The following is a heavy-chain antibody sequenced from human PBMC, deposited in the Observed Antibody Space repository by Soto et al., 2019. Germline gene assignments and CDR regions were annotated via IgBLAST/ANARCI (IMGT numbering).Heavy chain of an antibody. CDR1: GGSFSDYY. D-gene: IGHD3-22*01. Sequence: SETLSLSCAVYGGSFSDYYWSWIRQPPGKGLELIGEINHSGSTNHNPSLKSRVTISVDTSKNQFSLKLSSVTAADTAVYYCARGRIVAPGPTAYWGQGTLVTVSS. CDR2: INHSGST. CDR3: ARGRIVAPGPTAY. V-gene: IGHV4-34*01. J-gene: IGHJ4*02.